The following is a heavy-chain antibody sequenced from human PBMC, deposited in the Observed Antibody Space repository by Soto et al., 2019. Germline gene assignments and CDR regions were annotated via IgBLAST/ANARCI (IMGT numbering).Heavy chain of an antibody. CDR3: ARRYGPGFDF. CDR2: IFHSGST. CDR1: GGSISSGGYS. Sequence: SETLSLTCAVSGGSISSGGYSWSWLRQPPGKGLEWIGYIFHSGSTYYNPSLKSRVTISVDGSKNHFPLKLSSVTAADTAVYYCARRYGPGFDFWGQGTLVTVSS. D-gene: IGHD4-17*01. J-gene: IGHJ4*02. V-gene: IGHV4-30-2*01.